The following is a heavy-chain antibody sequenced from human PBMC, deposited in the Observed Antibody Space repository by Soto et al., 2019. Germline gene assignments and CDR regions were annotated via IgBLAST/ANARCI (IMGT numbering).Heavy chain of an antibody. J-gene: IGHJ3*01. V-gene: IGHV3-53*01. CDR3: ATWHEREHAYDV. CDR2: LCDVDGS. Sequence: DVQLVESGGGLIQPGEPRRLSGAAFGPTISGKKYVAWVRQAPGKGLEWVSALCDVDGSFYADSVKGRFTTSSDSSKTTVYLQMNDLRPDDTAVYYCATWHEREHAYDVWGQGTTVTVSS. D-gene: IGHD1-1*01. CDR1: GPTISGKKY.